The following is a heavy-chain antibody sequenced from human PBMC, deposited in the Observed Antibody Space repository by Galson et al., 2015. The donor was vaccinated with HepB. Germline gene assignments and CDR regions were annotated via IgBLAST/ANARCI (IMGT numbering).Heavy chain of an antibody. CDR1: GFIFTSYG. J-gene: IGHJ4*02. CDR2: ISAYNGNT. Sequence: SVKVSCKASGFIFTSYGISWVRQAPGQGLEWMGWISAYNGNTNYEQKFQDRAIMTTDTSASTAYMEVRSLRSDDTAIYYCARQDGLQYDIWSAYSSGYFDYWGQGTLVTVSS. CDR3: ARQDGLQYDIWSAYSSGYFDY. D-gene: IGHD3-3*01. V-gene: IGHV1-18*04.